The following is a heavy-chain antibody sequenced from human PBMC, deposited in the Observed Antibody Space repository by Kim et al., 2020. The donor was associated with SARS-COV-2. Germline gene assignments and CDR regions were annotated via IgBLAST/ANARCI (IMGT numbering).Heavy chain of an antibody. D-gene: IGHD3-10*01. Sequence: SVKVSCKASGGTFSSYAISWVRQAPGQGLEWMGRITPILGIANYAQKFQGRVTITADKSTSTAYMELSSLRSEDTAVYYCARITMVRGVKEVRGASADYWGQGTLVTVSS. CDR1: GGTFSSYA. CDR3: ARITMVRGVKEVRGASADY. J-gene: IGHJ4*02. CDR2: ITPILGIA. V-gene: IGHV1-69*04.